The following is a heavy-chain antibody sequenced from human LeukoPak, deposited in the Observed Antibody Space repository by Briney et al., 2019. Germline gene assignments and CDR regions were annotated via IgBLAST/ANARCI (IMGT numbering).Heavy chain of an antibody. Sequence: GRSLRLSCAASGFTFSSYAMHWVRQAPGKGLEWVAVISYDGSNKYYVDSVKGRFTITRDNSKNTLYLQMNSLRAEDTAVYYCAREDIVVVVAAPAVDYWGQGTLVTVSS. CDR2: ISYDGSNK. CDR1: GFTFSSYA. V-gene: IGHV3-30*04. D-gene: IGHD2-15*01. J-gene: IGHJ4*02. CDR3: AREDIVVVVAAPAVDY.